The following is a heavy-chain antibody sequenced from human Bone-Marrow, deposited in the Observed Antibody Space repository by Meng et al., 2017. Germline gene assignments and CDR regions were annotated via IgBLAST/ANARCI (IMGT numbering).Heavy chain of an antibody. V-gene: IGHV4-38-2*02. J-gene: IGHJ3*01. CDR3: ARLQRISSTVVL. CDR2: IHHSGTT. Sequence: SETLSLTCTVSSYSISGGYFWGWIRQPPGKGLEWIGHIHHSGTTYYNPSLTSRLTITPDTSKNQISLTLSSVTAADTAVYYCARLQRISSTVVLWGQGTMVTVSS. D-gene: IGHD3-22*01. CDR1: SYSISGGYF.